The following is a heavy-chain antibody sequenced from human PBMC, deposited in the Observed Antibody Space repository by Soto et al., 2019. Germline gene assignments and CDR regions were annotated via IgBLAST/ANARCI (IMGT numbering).Heavy chain of an antibody. Sequence: ASVKVSCKASGYTFSAYAIHWVRQAPGQRPEWMGWIDANNGKTKYSEKFQGRVTMTRNTSVSTAYMELSSLRSEDTAVYYCARGGILWFGELFLGDAFDIWGQGTMVTVSS. CDR2: IDANNGKT. D-gene: IGHD3-10*01. CDR1: GYTFSAYA. V-gene: IGHV1-3*01. CDR3: ARGGILWFGELFLGDAFDI. J-gene: IGHJ3*02.